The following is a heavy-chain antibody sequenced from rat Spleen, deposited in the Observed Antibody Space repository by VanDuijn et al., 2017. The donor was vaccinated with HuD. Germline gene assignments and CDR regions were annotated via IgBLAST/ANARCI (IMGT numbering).Heavy chain of an antibody. V-gene: IGHV5-29*01. CDR1: GFTFSDYY. CDR2: ISSDGRNT. Sequence: EVQLVESDGGLVQPGRSLKLSCAASGFTFSDYYMAWVRQAPTKGLEWVATISSDGRNTYYRDSVKGRFTISRDHAKSTLYLQMDSLRSEDTATYYCARALFDYWGQGVMVTVSS. J-gene: IGHJ2*01. CDR3: ARALFDY.